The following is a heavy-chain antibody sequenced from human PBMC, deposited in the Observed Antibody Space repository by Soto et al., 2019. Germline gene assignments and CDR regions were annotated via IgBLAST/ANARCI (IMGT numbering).Heavy chain of an antibody. CDR1: GGSISSYY. CDR2: IYYSGST. D-gene: IGHD4-4*01. J-gene: IGHJ5*02. V-gene: IGHV4-59*08. Sequence: SETLSLTCTVSGGSISSYYWSWIRQPPGKGLEWIGYIYYSGSTNYNPSLKSRVTISVDTSKNQFSLKLSSVTAADTAVYYCARHSRTRTVTITSNWFDPWGQGTLVTVSS. CDR3: ARHSRTRTVTITSNWFDP.